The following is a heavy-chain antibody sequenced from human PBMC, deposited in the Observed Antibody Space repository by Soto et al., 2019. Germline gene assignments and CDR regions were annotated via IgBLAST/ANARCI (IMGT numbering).Heavy chain of an antibody. J-gene: IGHJ4*02. CDR3: ARGVDYYGSGSYYNDY. CDR1: GFTFSSYW. V-gene: IGHV3-74*01. CDR2: INSDGSST. Sequence: GGSLRLSCAASGFTFSSYWMHWVRQAPGKGLVWVSRINSDGSSTSYADSVKGRFTISRDNAKNTLYLQMNSLRAEDTAVYYCARGVDYYGSGSYYNDYWGQGTLVTVSS. D-gene: IGHD3-10*01.